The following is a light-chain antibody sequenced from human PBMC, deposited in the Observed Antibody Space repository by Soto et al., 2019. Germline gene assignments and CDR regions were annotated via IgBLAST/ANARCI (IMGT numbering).Light chain of an antibody. J-gene: IGLJ2*01. CDR3: AAWDDSLSGPV. CDR1: RSNVGSNY. V-gene: IGLV1-47*02. CDR2: SDH. Sequence: VLTQPPSASGTPGQRVTMSCSGSRSNVGSNYVYWYQQLPGTAPKLLMYSDHKRPSGAPDRFSGSKSGTSASLAISGLRSEDEGDYYCAAWDDSLSGPVFGGGTKVTVL.